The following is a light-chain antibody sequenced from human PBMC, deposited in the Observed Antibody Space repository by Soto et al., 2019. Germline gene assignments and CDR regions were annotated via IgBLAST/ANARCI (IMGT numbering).Light chain of an antibody. CDR2: GNS. Sequence: QSVLTQPTSVSGAPGQRVTISCTGSSSNIGAGYDVHWYQQLPGTAPKLLISGNSNRPSGVPDRFSGSKSGTSASLAITGLQAEDEADYYCQSYDSSLSGLVVFGGGTKLTVL. V-gene: IGLV1-40*01. J-gene: IGLJ2*01. CDR3: QSYDSSLSGLVV. CDR1: SSNIGAGYD.